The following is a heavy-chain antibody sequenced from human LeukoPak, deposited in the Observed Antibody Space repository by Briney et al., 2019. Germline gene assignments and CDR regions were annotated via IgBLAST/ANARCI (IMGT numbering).Heavy chain of an antibody. CDR1: GFPFSNNP. D-gene: IGHD2-2*01. V-gene: IGHV3-48*01. J-gene: IGHJ4*02. CDR3: ARDGGKGYEIDY. Sequence: GGSLRLSCVVSGFPFSNNPMNWVRQAPGKGLEWVSYISTAITTTYYAESVKGRFTISRDNAKNSLYLQMNSLRVEDTAVYYCARDGGKGYEIDYWGQGTLVTVSS. CDR2: ISTAITTT.